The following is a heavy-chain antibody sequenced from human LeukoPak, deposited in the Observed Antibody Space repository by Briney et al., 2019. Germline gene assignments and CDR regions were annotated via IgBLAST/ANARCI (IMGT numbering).Heavy chain of an antibody. D-gene: IGHD6-19*01. V-gene: IGHV4-59*08. Sequence: SETLSLTCTVSGGSISSYYWSWIRQPPGKGLEWIGYMHHSGSTKHNPYLKSRVTISVDTSKSQFSLKLSSVTAADTAVYYCARHAAVEGSSGWSPLWWFDPWGQGTLVTVSS. CDR2: MHHSGST. CDR1: GGSISSYY. J-gene: IGHJ5*02. CDR3: ARHAAVEGSSGWSPLWWFDP.